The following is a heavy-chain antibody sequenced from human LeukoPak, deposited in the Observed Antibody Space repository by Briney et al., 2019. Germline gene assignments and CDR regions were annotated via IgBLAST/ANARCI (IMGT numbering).Heavy chain of an antibody. Sequence: PSETLSLTCTVSGGSISSYYWSWIRQPPGKGLEWIGYIYYSGSTNYNPSLKSRVTISVDTSKNQFSLKLSSVTAADTAVYYCARVEYSSSLYYYYCMDVWGKGTTVTVSS. CDR3: ARVEYSSSLYYYYCMDV. CDR1: GGSISSYY. J-gene: IGHJ6*03. CDR2: IYYSGST. V-gene: IGHV4-59*01. D-gene: IGHD6-6*01.